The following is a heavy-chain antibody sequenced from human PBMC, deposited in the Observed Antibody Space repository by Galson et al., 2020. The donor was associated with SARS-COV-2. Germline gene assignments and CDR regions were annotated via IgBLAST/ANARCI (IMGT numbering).Heavy chain of an antibody. D-gene: IGHD4-17*01. Sequence: GGSLRLSCAASGFTFSSYAMHWVRQAPGKGLEWVAVISYDGSNKYYADSVKGRFTISRDNSKNTLYLQMNSLRAEDTAVYYCARGGGDYVDFDYWGQGTLVTVSS. CDR1: GFTFSSYA. J-gene: IGHJ4*02. CDR3: ARGGGDYVDFDY. V-gene: IGHV3-30-3*01. CDR2: ISYDGSNK.